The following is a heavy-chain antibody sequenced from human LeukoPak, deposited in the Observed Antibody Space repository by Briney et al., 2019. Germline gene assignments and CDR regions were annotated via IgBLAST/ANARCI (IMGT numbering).Heavy chain of an antibody. Sequence: PSETLSLTCAVYGGSFSGYYWSWVRQAPGKGLEWVSAISGSGGSTYYADSVKGRFTISRDNSKNTLYLQTNSLRAEDTAVYYCAKDALGYCSSTSCFGDYWGQGTLVTVSS. CDR1: GGSFSGYY. J-gene: IGHJ4*02. CDR3: AKDALGYCSSTSCFGDY. D-gene: IGHD2-2*01. V-gene: IGHV3-23*01. CDR2: ISGSGGST.